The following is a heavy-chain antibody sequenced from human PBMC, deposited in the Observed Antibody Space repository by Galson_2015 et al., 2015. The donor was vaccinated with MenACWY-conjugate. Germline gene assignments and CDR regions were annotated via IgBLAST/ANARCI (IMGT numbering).Heavy chain of an antibody. J-gene: IGHJ5*02. V-gene: IGHV3-53*01. Sequence: SLRLSCAASGFTVSTSCMSWVRQAPGEGLEWVSIICSGSTTKYADSVKGRFTISGDNSKSTVYLQMNSLRFEDTAMYYCARSGVGYGERWLDPWGQGTLVTVSS. CDR3: ARSGVGYGERWLDP. D-gene: IGHD3-3*01. CDR2: ICSGSTT. CDR1: GFTVSTSC.